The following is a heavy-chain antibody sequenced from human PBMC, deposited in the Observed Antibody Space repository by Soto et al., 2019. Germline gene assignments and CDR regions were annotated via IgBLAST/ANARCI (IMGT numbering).Heavy chain of an antibody. Sequence: PGGSLRLSCAASGFTLSSYALNWVRPAPGKGLEWISYISSSSSTIYYADSVKGRFTISRDNAKNSLYLQMNSLRDEDTAVYYCARDRGTRAPNNWFDPWGQGTLVTVSS. CDR2: ISSSSSTI. D-gene: IGHD3-10*01. V-gene: IGHV3-48*02. CDR1: GFTLSSYA. J-gene: IGHJ5*02. CDR3: ARDRGTRAPNNWFDP.